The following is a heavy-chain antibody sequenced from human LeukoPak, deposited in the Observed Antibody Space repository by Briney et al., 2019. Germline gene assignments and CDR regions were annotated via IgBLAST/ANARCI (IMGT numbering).Heavy chain of an antibody. V-gene: IGHV4-34*01. CDR3: ARGIVATIIYYYYGMDV. CDR1: GGSFSGYY. J-gene: IGHJ6*02. Sequence: SETLSLTCAVYGGSFSGYYWSWIRQPPGKGLEWIGEINHSGSTNYNPSLKSRVTISVDTSKNQFSLKLSSVTAADTAVYYCARGIVATIIYYYYGMDVWGQGTTVTVSS. D-gene: IGHD5-12*01. CDR2: INHSGST.